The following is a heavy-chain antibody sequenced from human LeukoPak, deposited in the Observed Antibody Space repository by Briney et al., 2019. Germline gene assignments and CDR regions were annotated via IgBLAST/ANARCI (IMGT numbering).Heavy chain of an antibody. CDR2: IHPDGSIT. CDR3: APQQTYSPYNWFDP. V-gene: IGHV3-74*03. D-gene: IGHD5-12*01. CDR1: GFTISNYW. Sequence: GGSLRLSCVGSGFTISNYWMHWVRQAPGTGLVWVSRIHPDGSITTYTDSVKGRFTISRDNAKNTLYLQMNSLRAEDTAVYYCAPQQTYSPYNWFDPWGQGTLVTVSS. J-gene: IGHJ5*02.